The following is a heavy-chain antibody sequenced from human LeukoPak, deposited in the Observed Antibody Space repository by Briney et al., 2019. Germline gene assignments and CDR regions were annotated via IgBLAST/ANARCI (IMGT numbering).Heavy chain of an antibody. D-gene: IGHD4-17*01. CDR3: TTDPRS. V-gene: IGHV3-15*01. J-gene: IGHJ5*02. Sequence: GGSLRLSCAASGLTFDTHSMNWVRQAPGKGLEWLGRIKSKKDGGTTDYAEPVKGRFIISRDDSKSTLYLQMNSLKTEDAGVYYCTTDPRSWCQGTLVTVSS. CDR1: GLTFDTHS. CDR2: IKSKKDGGTT.